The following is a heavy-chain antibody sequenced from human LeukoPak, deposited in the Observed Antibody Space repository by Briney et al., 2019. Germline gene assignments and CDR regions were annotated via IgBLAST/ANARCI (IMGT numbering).Heavy chain of an antibody. CDR3: ASLTTADAFDI. D-gene: IGHD3-22*01. CDR2: IYDSGST. Sequence: PSETLSLTCTVSGDSINSGNNYWSWIRQPAGKGLEWIGYIYDSGSTNYNPSLKSRVTISVDTSKNQFSLKLSSVTAADTAVFYCASLTTADAFDIWGQGTMVTVSS. V-gene: IGHV4-61*10. CDR1: GDSINSGNNY. J-gene: IGHJ3*02.